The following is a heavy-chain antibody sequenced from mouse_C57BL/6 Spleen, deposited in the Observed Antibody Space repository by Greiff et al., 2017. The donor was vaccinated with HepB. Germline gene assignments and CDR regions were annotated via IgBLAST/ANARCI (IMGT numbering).Heavy chain of an antibody. CDR1: GFSFNTYA. V-gene: IGHV10-1*01. D-gene: IGHD2-2*01. CDR2: IRSKSNNYAT. CDR3: VRQGSGYDGAWFAY. Sequence: EVQGVESGGGLVQPKGSLKLSCAASGFSFNTYAMNWVRQAPGKGLEWVARIRSKSNNYATYYADSVKDRFTISRDDSESMLYLQMNNLKTEDTAMYYCVRQGSGYDGAWFAYWGQGTLVTVSA. J-gene: IGHJ3*01.